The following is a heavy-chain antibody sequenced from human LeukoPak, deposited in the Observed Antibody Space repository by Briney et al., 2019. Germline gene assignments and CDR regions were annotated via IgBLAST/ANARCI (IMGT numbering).Heavy chain of an antibody. CDR2: IYYSGST. CDR3: ARGYSYGSSAFDI. V-gene: IGHV4-59*08. J-gene: IGHJ3*02. D-gene: IGHD5-18*01. CDR1: GGSISSYY. Sequence: SETLSLTCTVSGGSISSYYWSWIRQPPGKGLEWIGYIYYSGSTNYNPSLKSRVTISVDTSKNQFSLKLSSVTAADTAVYHCARGYSYGSSAFDIWGQGTMVTVSS.